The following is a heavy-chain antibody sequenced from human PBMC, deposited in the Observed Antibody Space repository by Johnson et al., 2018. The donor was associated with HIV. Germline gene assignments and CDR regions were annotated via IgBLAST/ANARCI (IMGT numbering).Heavy chain of an antibody. CDR3: ANEGDYRVSFGNESAVEFVM. CDR1: GFTFSSYA. J-gene: IGHJ3*02. V-gene: IGHV3-30-3*02. CDR2: ISYDGSNK. Sequence: QVQLVESGGGVVQPGRSLRLSCAASGFTFSSYAMHWVSQAPGKGLEWVAVISYDGSNKYYADSVKGRFTISRDNSKNTLYLHLNSVRHEDTAMSDWANEGDYRVSFGNESAVEFVMWGQRTMVTVPS. D-gene: IGHD2-21*01.